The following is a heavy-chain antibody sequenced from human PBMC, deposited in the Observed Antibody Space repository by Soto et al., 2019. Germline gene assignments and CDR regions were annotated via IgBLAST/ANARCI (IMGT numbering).Heavy chain of an antibody. CDR2: VKDGGHT. D-gene: IGHD5-12*01. V-gene: IGHV4-34*01. Sequence: QVQLQQWGAGLLKPSENLSLNCAVTGGSLSGYYWSWIRQAPGKGLERIGEVKDGGHTNYSPSLRGRVTISSDTSNTQFFLRLNSVTAEDTGVYYCARGQEGVVATHWDQGSLVTVSS. CDR1: GGSLSGYY. CDR3: ARGQEGVVATH. J-gene: IGHJ4*02.